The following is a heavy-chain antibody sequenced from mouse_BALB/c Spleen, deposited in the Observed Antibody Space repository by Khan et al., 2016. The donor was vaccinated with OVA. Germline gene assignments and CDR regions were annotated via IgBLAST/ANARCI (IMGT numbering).Heavy chain of an antibody. Sequence: EVQLQELGPGLVKPSQSLSLTCTVTGYSITSGYAWNWIRQFPGNKLEWMGYISYSGGTSYHPSLKSRISITRDTSKNQFFLQLSSVNTEDTATYYSASGNYYGYYFDYWGQGTTLTVSS. CDR1: GYSITSGYA. CDR2: ISYSGGT. V-gene: IGHV3-2*02. J-gene: IGHJ2*01. CDR3: ASGNYYGYYFDY. D-gene: IGHD1-1*01.